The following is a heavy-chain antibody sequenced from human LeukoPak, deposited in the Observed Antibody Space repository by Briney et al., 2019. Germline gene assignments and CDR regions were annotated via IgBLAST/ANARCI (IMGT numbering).Heavy chain of an antibody. Sequence: PSETLSLTCAVSGGSISSSNWWSWVRQPPGKGLEWIGEIYHSGSTNYNPSLKSRVTISVDKSKNQFSLKLSSVTAADTAVYYCAKVGSSSWQKPSTFDYWGQGTLVTVSS. J-gene: IGHJ4*02. V-gene: IGHV4-4*02. CDR2: IYHSGST. D-gene: IGHD6-13*01. CDR1: GGSISSSNW. CDR3: AKVGSSSWQKPSTFDY.